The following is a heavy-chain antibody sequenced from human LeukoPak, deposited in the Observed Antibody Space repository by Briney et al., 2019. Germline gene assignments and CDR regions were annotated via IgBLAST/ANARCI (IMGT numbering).Heavy chain of an antibody. V-gene: IGHV3-48*01. D-gene: IGHD3-10*01. CDR1: GFTFSSCS. J-gene: IGHJ5*02. CDR3: ARAYGSGGSYRFDT. Sequence: PGGSLRLSCAASGFTFSSCSMHWVRQAPGRGLEWVSYISRSSSTIYFADSVKGRFSISRDNANNSLYLQMNSLRAEDTAVYYCARAYGSGGSYRFDTWDQGTLVTVSS. CDR2: ISRSSSTI.